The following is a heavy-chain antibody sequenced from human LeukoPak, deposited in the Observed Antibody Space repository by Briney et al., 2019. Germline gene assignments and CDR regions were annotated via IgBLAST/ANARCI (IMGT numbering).Heavy chain of an antibody. CDR3: ARGSRGKGLYYYGMDV. Sequence: SVKVSCKASGGTFSSYAISWVRQAPGQGLEWMGRIIPILGIANYAQKFQGRVTITADRSTSTAYMELSSLRSEDTAVCYCARGSRGKGLYYYGMDVWGQGTTVTVSS. J-gene: IGHJ6*02. D-gene: IGHD1-1*01. CDR1: GGTFSSYA. V-gene: IGHV1-69*04. CDR2: IIPILGIA.